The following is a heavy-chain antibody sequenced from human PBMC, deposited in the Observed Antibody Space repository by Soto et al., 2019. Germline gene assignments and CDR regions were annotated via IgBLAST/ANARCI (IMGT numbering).Heavy chain of an antibody. CDR3: ARATVAPVRAYDY. J-gene: IGHJ4*02. Sequence: PGVSLRLSCAASGFTFSSYAMHWVRQAPGKGLEHVSAISSNGGSTYYANSVKGRFTISRDNSKNTLYLQMGSLRAEDMAVYYCARATVAPVRAYDYWGQGTLVTVSS. D-gene: IGHD4-17*01. CDR1: GFTFSSYA. V-gene: IGHV3-64*01. CDR2: ISSNGGST.